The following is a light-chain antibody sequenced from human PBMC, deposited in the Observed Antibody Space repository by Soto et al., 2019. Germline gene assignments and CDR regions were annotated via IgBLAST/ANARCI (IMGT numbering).Light chain of an antibody. CDR1: QSVFNNH. Sequence: DNVLTQSPDTLSLSPGERATLSCRASQSVFNNHIGWYQQKPGQAPRRLIFGASFRATGIPDRFSGSGSGTDFTLTISRLEPEDFAVYYCQQYGTSEIIFGQGTRLEIK. CDR2: GAS. V-gene: IGKV3-20*01. J-gene: IGKJ5*01. CDR3: QQYGTSEII.